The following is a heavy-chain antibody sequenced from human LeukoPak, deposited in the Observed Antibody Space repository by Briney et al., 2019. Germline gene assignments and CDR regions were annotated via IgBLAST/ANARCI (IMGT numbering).Heavy chain of an antibody. CDR1: GFTFSSYA. CDR2: ISGSGGST. V-gene: IGHV3-23*01. Sequence: PGESLRLSCAASGFTFSSYAMSWVRQAPGKGLEWVSAISGSGGSTYYADSVKGRFTISRDNSKNTLYLQMNSLRAEDTAVYYCAGNRDYYYYYYMDVWGKGTTVTVSS. CDR3: AGNRDYYYYYYMDV. J-gene: IGHJ6*03. D-gene: IGHD4-23*01.